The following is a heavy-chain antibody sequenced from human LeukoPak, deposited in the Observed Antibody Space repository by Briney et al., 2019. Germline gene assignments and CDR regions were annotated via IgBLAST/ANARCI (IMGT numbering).Heavy chain of an antibody. CDR2: ISGSGDKR. Sequence: GGTLRLSCVASGFTFSSYAMNWVRQVPGKGLEWVSSISGSGDKRYYADSVKGRFTISRDNSKNTLYLQMNSLRAEDTAVYYCAKPARTDYADYWGQGTQVTVSS. J-gene: IGHJ4*02. CDR1: GFTFSSYA. CDR3: AKPARTDYADY. D-gene: IGHD1-14*01. V-gene: IGHV3-23*01.